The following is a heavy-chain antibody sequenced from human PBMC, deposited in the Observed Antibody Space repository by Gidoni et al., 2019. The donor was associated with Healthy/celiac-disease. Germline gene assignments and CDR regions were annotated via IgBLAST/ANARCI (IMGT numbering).Heavy chain of an antibody. CDR2: ISGSGGST. CDR1: GFTFSSYA. V-gene: IGHV3-23*01. D-gene: IGHD2-2*01. CDR3: AKDVHIVVVPGWFDP. J-gene: IGHJ5*02. Sequence: EVQLLESGGGWVQPGGSLRLSCAASGFTFSSYAMSWVRQAPGKGLEWVSAISGSGGSTYYADSVQGRFTISRDNSKNTLYLQMNSLRAEDTAVYYCAKDVHIVVVPGWFDPWGQGTLVTVSS.